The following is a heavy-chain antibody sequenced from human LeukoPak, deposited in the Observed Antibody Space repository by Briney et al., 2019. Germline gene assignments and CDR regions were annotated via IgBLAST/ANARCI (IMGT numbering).Heavy chain of an antibody. Sequence: GGSLRLSCAASGFTFSRYWMHWVRQAPGKGLVWVSCIKSDGSSTSIADSAKGRFTISIDNAKNTVYLQMNSLRAEDTAVYYCVRDNRSYNFDYWGQGTLVTVSS. D-gene: IGHD1-26*01. CDR2: IKSDGSST. CDR3: VRDNRSYNFDY. CDR1: GFTFSRYW. V-gene: IGHV3-74*01. J-gene: IGHJ4*02.